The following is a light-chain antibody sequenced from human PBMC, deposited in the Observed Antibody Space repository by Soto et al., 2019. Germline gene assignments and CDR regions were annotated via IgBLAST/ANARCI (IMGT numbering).Light chain of an antibody. Sequence: QSVLTQPPSLSGAPGQRVTISCAGSSSNIGAGYDVHWYQQLPGTAPKLLIYVNNNRPSGVPDRFSGSKSGTSASLAITGLQAEDEADYYCQSYDSSLSGSGVFGGGTKLTV. V-gene: IGLV1-40*01. CDR2: VNN. J-gene: IGLJ2*01. CDR1: SSNIGAGYD. CDR3: QSYDSSLSGSGV.